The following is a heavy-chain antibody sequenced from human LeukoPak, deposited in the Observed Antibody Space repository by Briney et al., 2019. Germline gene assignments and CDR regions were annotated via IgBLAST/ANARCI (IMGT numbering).Heavy chain of an antibody. V-gene: IGHV3-7*01. CDR1: GFTFSSYW. J-gene: IGHJ4*02. Sequence: GGSLRLSCAASGFTFSSYWMSWVRQAPGKGLEWVANIKQDGSEKYYVDSVKGRFTISRDNAKNSLYLQMNSLRAEDTAVYYCARARIRLGYCSSTSCYKKVKLVGFDYWGQGTLVTVSS. CDR2: IKQDGSEK. D-gene: IGHD2-2*02. CDR3: ARARIRLGYCSSTSCYKKVKLVGFDY.